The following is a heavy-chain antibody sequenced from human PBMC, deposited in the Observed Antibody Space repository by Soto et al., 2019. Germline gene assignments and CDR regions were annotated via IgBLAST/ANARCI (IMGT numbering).Heavy chain of an antibody. V-gene: IGHV3-30-3*01. J-gene: IGHJ4*02. CDR1: ACTFSSYA. Sequence: PWRCRRLSCAAGACTFSSYAMHWVRQAPGKGLEWVAVISYDGSNKYYADSVKGRFTISRDNSKNTLYLQMNSMRAEDTAVSYWAREKTVTSMYYFDYWGQGTLVTVSS. D-gene: IGHD4-17*01. CDR3: AREKTVTSMYYFDY. CDR2: ISYDGSNK.